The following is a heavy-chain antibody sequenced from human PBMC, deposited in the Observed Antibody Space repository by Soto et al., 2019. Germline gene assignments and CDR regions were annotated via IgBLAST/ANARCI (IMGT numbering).Heavy chain of an antibody. CDR2: INAGNGNT. D-gene: IGHD6-13*01. V-gene: IGHV1-3*01. CDR3: ARDPPLYSSPRRGGGSSYSGMDV. J-gene: IGHJ6*02. Sequence: QVQLVQSGAEVKKPGTSVKVSCKASGYTFTDYALHWVRQAPGHRLEWMGWINAGNGNTKYSQKFQGRVTITRDTSANTAYMELGRLRSEDTAVYYCARDPPLYSSPRRGGGSSYSGMDVWGQGTTVTVSS. CDR1: GYTFTDYA.